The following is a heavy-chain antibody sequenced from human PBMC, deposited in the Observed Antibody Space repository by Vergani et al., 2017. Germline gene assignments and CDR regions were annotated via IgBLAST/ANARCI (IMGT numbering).Heavy chain of an antibody. CDR1: GGSISSGGYY. V-gene: IGHV4-31*03. CDR2: IYYSGST. Sequence: QVQLQESGPGLVKPSQTLSLTCTVSGGSISSGGYYWSWIRQHPGKGLEWIGYIYYSGSTYYNPSLKSRVTISVDTSKNQFSLKLSSVTAADTAVYYCARGRYYSSTSCHTNNWFDPWGQGTLVTVSS. CDR3: ARGRYYSSTSCHTNNWFDP. D-gene: IGHD2-2*02. J-gene: IGHJ5*02.